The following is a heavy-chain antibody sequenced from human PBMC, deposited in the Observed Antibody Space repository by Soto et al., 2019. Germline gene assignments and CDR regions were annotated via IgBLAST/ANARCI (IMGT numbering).Heavy chain of an antibody. CDR3: ARDQADYYDSSGYNS. Sequence: QVPLVQSGAEVKEPGASVKVSCKASGYTFTSYGISWVRQAPGQGLEWMGWISAYNGNTNYAQKLQGRVTMTTDTSTSTAYMELRRLSSDDTAVYYCARDQADYYDSSGYNSWGQGTLVTVSS. CDR2: ISAYNGNT. J-gene: IGHJ4*02. V-gene: IGHV1-18*01. CDR1: GYTFTSYG. D-gene: IGHD3-22*01.